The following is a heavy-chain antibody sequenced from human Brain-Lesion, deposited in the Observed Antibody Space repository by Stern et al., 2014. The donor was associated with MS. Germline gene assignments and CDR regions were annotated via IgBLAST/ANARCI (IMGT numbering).Heavy chain of an antibody. Sequence: VQLVQSGAEVKKPGASVTVSCTPSGYTVSGHYIHWVRQSPGQGPEWMGMLNPNTGATIYAQNFRGRVNLTRDTSTTTVYLDLNRLRSDDTAVYYCARRKVNTMTLDYWGQGTLVTVSS. CDR1: GYTVSGHY. V-gene: IGHV1-46*01. J-gene: IGHJ4*02. CDR2: LNPNTGAT. D-gene: IGHD5-18*01. CDR3: ARRKVNTMTLDY.